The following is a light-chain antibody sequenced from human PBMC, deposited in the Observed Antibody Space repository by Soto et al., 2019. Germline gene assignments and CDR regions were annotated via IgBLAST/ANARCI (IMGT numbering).Light chain of an antibody. CDR3: EQYSSSPPEFT. CDR1: QSISSNY. V-gene: IGKV3-20*01. Sequence: EIVLTQSPGTLSLSPGERGTLSCRASQSISSNYLAWYQQRPGQAPRLLIFGAYYTATGIPDRFSGSGSGTDFTLTISRLEPEDFAVYCCEQYSSSPPEFTFGPGTRVDSK. CDR2: GAY. J-gene: IGKJ3*01.